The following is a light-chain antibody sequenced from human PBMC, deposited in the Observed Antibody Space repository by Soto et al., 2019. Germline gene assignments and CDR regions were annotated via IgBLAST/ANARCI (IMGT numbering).Light chain of an antibody. CDR3: ASWDDSLSGSYV. CDR2: RDV. J-gene: IGLJ1*01. CDR1: RSNLGSNY. Sequence: QSVLTQPPSASGTPGQRVTISCFGSRSNLGSNYVYWYQQLPGTAPKLLMYRDVKRPSGVPDRFSGSKSGTSASLAISGLRSEDEADYYCASWDDSLSGSYVFGTGTKLTVL. V-gene: IGLV1-47*01.